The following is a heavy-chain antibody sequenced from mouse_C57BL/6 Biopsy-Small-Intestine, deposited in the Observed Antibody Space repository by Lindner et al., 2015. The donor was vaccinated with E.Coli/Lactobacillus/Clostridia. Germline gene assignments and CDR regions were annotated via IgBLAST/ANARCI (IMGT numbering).Heavy chain of an antibody. D-gene: IGHD1-1*01. CDR1: GYTFTSHD. Sequence: SVKVSCKASGYTFTSHDINWVRQATGQGLEWMGWMNPDSGNIGYAQKFQGIVTITRNTSISTAYMELSSLRSEDTAVYYCARGGRVITFGGVIVNHYYYYGMDVWGQGTTVTVSS. J-gene: IGHJ1*01. CDR2: MNPDSGNI. V-gene: IGHV1-84*02. CDR3: ARGGRVITFGGVIVNHYYYYGMDV.